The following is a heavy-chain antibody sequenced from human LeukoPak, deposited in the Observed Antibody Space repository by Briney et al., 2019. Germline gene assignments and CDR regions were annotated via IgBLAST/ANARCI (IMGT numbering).Heavy chain of an antibody. CDR1: GDTFSSYA. CDR3: ARDGDYDILTGYYLGGMDV. V-gene: IGHV1-69*06. Sequence: ASVKVSCKASGDTFSSYAISWVRQAPGQGLEWMGGIIPIFGTANYAQKFQGRVTITADKSTSTAYMELSSLRSEDTAVYYCARDGDYDILTGYYLGGMDVWGKGTTVTVSS. D-gene: IGHD3-9*01. J-gene: IGHJ6*04. CDR2: IIPIFGTA.